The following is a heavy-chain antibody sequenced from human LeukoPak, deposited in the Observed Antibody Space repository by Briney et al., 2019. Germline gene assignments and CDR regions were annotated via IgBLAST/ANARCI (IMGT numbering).Heavy chain of an antibody. CDR1: GGSVSSGSYY. J-gene: IGHJ4*02. CDR2: IYYSGST. D-gene: IGHD5-18*01. Sequence: ETLSLTCTVSGGSVSSGSYYWSWIRQPPGKGLEWIGYIYYSGSTTYNPSLKSRVTISLDTSKNHFSLKLSSVTAADTAVYYCARDGGYSYGFLYWGQGTLVTVSS. V-gene: IGHV4-61*03. CDR3: ARDGGYSYGFLY.